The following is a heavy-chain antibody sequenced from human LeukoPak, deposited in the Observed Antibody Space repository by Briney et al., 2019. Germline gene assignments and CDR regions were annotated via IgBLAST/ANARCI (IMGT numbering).Heavy chain of an antibody. CDR1: GFTFSTYA. J-gene: IGHJ4*02. D-gene: IGHD3-22*01. V-gene: IGHV3-64*01. CDR3: ARADYDTSGYYADY. Sequence: GGSLRLSCAASGFTFSTYAMHWVRQAPGKGLEYVSAISSNGGTTYYANSVKGRFTISRDNSKNTLYLQMGNLRAEDMAVYYCARADYDTSGYYADYWGQGTLVTVSS. CDR2: ISSNGGTT.